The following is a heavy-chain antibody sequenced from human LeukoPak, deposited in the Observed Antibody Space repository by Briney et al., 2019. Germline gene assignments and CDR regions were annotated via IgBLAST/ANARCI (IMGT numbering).Heavy chain of an antibody. J-gene: IGHJ4*02. V-gene: IGHV3-23*01. D-gene: IGHD2-15*01. CDR3: VKEARYCNGGSCYAVLDY. CDR1: GFTFSSYT. CDR2: VRGSGGTT. Sequence: GGSLRLSCAASGFTFSSYTMSCVRQAPGKGLEWVSAVRGSGGTTYYTDSVKGRFTISRDNSKNTLYLQMNSLRVEDTAVYYCVKEARYCNGGSCYAVLDYWGQGTLVTVSS.